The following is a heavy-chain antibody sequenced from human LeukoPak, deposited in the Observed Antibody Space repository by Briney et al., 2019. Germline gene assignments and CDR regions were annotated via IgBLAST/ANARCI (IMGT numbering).Heavy chain of an antibody. V-gene: IGHV4-39*01. CDR3: ASRDAGYCSRNSCGHIDY. D-gene: IGHD2-2*01. J-gene: IGHJ4*02. CDR1: GGSITTTNYY. CDR2: VYYSGTT. Sequence: SETLSLTCTASGGSITTTNYYWDWIRQPPGKGLEWIGNVYYSGTTNYNPSLESRVTISVDTSKNQFSLELSSVTAADTAVYYCASRDAGYCSRNSCGHIDYWGQGTLVTVSS.